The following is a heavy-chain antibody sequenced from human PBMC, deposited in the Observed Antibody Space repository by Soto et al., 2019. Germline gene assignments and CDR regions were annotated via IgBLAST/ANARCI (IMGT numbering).Heavy chain of an antibody. CDR3: TRLSEGAYYHYGMTV. Sequence: EEQVVESGGGLVQPGGSLKLSCAGSGFTFSDYAIHWVRQASGRGLEWVGRIKNKANDYATASAASLRGRFTVSRDDSTNTAYLDMNSLETDDTAISYCTRLSEGAYYHYGMTVWGQGTTVTVSS. V-gene: IGHV3-73*01. CDR1: GFTFSDYA. J-gene: IGHJ6*02. CDR2: IKNKANDYAT.